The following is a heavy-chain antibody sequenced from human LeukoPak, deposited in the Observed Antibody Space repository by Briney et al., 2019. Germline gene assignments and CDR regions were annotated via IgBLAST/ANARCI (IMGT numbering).Heavy chain of an antibody. J-gene: IGHJ4*02. Sequence: GASVKVSCKASGYTXTDYFMHWVRQAPGQGLEWMGWINPKSGGTSYAQKFQGRVTMTRDTSISTAYMELSRLRSDDTAIYYCARDYDVLTGYYRTFDYWGQGTLVTVSS. D-gene: IGHD3-9*01. CDR3: ARDYDVLTGYYRTFDY. CDR1: GYTXTDYF. CDR2: INPKSGGT. V-gene: IGHV1-2*02.